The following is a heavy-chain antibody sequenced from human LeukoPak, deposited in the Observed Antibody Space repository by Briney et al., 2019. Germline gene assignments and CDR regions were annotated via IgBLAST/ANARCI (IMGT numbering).Heavy chain of an antibody. D-gene: IGHD1-26*01. V-gene: IGHV1-2*02. CDR1: GGTFSSYA. CDR2: INPNSGGT. Sequence: ASVKVSCKASGGTFSSYAISWVRQAPGQGLEWMGWINPNSGGTNYAQKFQGRVTMTRDTSISTAYMELSRLRSDDTAVYYCARRELPYYYYMDVWGKGTTVTVSS. J-gene: IGHJ6*03. CDR3: ARRELPYYYYMDV.